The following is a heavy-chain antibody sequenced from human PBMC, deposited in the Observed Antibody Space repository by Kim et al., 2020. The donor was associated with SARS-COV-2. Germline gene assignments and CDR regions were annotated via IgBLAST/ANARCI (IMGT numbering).Heavy chain of an antibody. D-gene: IGHD3-16*02. CDR2: IKQGGTEQ. CDR1: GFPLRNYW. V-gene: IGHV3-7*05. Sequence: GGSLRLSCVVSGFPLRNYWMGWVRQAPGGGLEWVAYIKQGGTEQYYLGSVRGRVTISRDDAKNSIYLEMNNLRAEDTAVYFCTRDGVDNYLWGTYRHDFWGRGTLVTVSS. CDR3: TRDGVDNYLWGTYRHDF. J-gene: IGHJ4*02.